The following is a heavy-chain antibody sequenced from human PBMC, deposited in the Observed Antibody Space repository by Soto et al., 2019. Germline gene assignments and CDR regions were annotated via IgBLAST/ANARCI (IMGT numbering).Heavy chain of an antibody. V-gene: IGHV4-39*01. J-gene: IGHJ4*02. Sequence: ETLSLTCTVSGGSISSSSYYWGWIRQPPGKGLEWIGSIYYSGSTYYNPSLKSRVTISVDTSKNQFSLKLSSVTAADTAVYYCARHVRELWPTGLRSYFDYWGQGTLVTVSS. CDR3: ARHVRELWPTGLRSYFDY. D-gene: IGHD1-26*01. CDR1: GGSISSSSYY. CDR2: IYYSGST.